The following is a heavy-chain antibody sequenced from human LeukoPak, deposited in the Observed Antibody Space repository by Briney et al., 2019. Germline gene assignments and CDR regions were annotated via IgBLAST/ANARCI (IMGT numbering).Heavy chain of an antibody. Sequence: SETLSLTCAVYGGSFSGYYWSWIRQPPGKGLEWIGEINHSGSTNYNPCLKSRVTISVDTSKNQFSLKLSSVTAADTAVYYCARGRVGWFDPWGQGTLVTVSS. V-gene: IGHV4-34*01. CDR1: GGSFSGYY. J-gene: IGHJ5*02. CDR3: ARGRVGWFDP. CDR2: INHSGST.